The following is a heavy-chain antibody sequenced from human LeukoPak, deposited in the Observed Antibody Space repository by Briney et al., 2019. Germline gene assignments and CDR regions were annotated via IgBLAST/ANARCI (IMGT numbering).Heavy chain of an antibody. V-gene: IGHV3-48*04. CDR3: AKDSRTTVTTGNFDY. D-gene: IGHD4-17*01. J-gene: IGHJ4*02. CDR2: ISSSSSTI. Sequence: GGSLRLSCAASGFTFSSYSMNWVRQAPGKGLEWVSYISSSSSTIYYADSVKGRFTISRDNAKNSLYLQMNSLRAEDTALYYCAKDSRTTVTTGNFDYWGQGTLVTVSS. CDR1: GFTFSSYS.